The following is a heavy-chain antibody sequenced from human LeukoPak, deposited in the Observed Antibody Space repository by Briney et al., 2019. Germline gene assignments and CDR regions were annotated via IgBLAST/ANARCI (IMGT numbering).Heavy chain of an antibody. V-gene: IGHV3-66*01. Sequence: PGGSLRLSCAASGFTVSSNYMSWVRQAPGKGLEWVSVIYSGGSTYYADSVKGRFTISRDNSKNTLYLQMNSLRAEDTAVYYCARDAYCSGGSCYSRANEWGQGTLVTASS. CDR2: IYSGGST. CDR1: GFTVSSNY. CDR3: ARDAYCSGGSCYSRANE. D-gene: IGHD2-15*01. J-gene: IGHJ4*02.